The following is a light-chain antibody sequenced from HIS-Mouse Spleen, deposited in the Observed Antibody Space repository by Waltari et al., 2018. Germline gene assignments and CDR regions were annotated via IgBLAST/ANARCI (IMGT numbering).Light chain of an antibody. J-gene: IGLJ3*02. CDR2: EGS. CDR1: SSDVGSYNL. V-gene: IGLV2-23*01. CDR3: CSYAGSRV. Sequence: QPASVSGSPGQSITISCTGTSSDVGSYNLVSWYQQHPGKAPKLMIYEGSKRPSGVSNRFSGSKSGNTASLTISGLQAEDEADYYCCSYAGSRVFGGGTKLTVL.